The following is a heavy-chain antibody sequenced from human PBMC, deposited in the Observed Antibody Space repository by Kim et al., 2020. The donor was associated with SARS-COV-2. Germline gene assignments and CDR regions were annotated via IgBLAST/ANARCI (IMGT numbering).Heavy chain of an antibody. CDR1: GYTFTSYA. J-gene: IGHJ5*02. CDR3: ARGGSGSYFAGFDP. Sequence: ASVKVSCKASGYTFTSYAMNWVRQAPGQGLEWMGWINTNTGNPTYAQGFTGRFVFSLDTSVSTAYLQISSLKAEDTAVYYCARGGSGSYFAGFDPWGQGTLVTVSS. CDR2: INTNTGNP. V-gene: IGHV7-4-1*02. D-gene: IGHD1-26*01.